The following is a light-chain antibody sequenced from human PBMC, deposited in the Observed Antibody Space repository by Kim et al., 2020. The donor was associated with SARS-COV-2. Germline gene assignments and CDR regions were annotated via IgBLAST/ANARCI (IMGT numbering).Light chain of an antibody. Sequence: QRVTISCTGNSSNIGAGYDVHWYQQLPGTAPKLLIYGNNNRPSGVPDRFSGSKSGTSASLAITGLQAEDEADYYCQSYDSSLSGYVFGTGTKVTVL. CDR2: GNN. V-gene: IGLV1-40*01. CDR3: QSYDSSLSGYV. CDR1: SSNIGAGYD. J-gene: IGLJ1*01.